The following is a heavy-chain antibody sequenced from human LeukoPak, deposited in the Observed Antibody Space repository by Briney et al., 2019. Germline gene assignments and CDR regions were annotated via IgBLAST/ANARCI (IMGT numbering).Heavy chain of an antibody. V-gene: IGHV4-34*01. CDR1: GGSFSGYY. D-gene: IGHD3-22*01. CDR3: ARGRTYYYDSSSYSLDY. CDR2: INHSGST. J-gene: IGHJ4*02. Sequence: RSETLSLTCAVYGGSFSGYYWSCVRQPPGKGLEWIGEINHSGSTNYNPSLKSRVTISVDTSKNQFSLKLSSVTAADTAVYYCARGRTYYYDSSSYSLDYWGQGPLVTVSS.